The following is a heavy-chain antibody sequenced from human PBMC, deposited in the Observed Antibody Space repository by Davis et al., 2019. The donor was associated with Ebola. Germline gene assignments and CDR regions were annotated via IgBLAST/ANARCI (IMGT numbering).Heavy chain of an antibody. Sequence: GESLKISCVASGFTFSSYNMNWVRQAPGKGLEWVSYISSSSSTIYYADSVKGRFTISRDNAKNSLFLQMNSLRADDTAVYYCARDPLIIGDATTDSWGQGTLVTVSS. V-gene: IGHV3-48*04. D-gene: IGHD2/OR15-2a*01. J-gene: IGHJ5*01. CDR2: ISSSSSTI. CDR1: GFTFSSYN. CDR3: ARDPLIIGDATTDS.